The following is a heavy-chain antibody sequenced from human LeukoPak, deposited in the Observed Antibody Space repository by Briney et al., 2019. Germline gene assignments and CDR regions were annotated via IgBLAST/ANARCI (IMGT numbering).Heavy chain of an antibody. D-gene: IGHD4-17*01. CDR1: GGSISSYY. Sequence: SETLSLTCTVSGGSISSYYWGWIRQPPGKGLEWIGSVYSSGATYYNPSLKSRVTISVVTSRNQFSLKLSSVTAADTAVYYCARNGDLYYFDYWGQGTLVTVSS. CDR2: VYSSGAT. V-gene: IGHV4-39*01. J-gene: IGHJ4*02. CDR3: ARNGDLYYFDY.